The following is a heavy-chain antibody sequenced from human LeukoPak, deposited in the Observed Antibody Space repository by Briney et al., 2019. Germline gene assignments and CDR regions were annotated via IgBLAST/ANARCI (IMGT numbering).Heavy chain of an antibody. Sequence: AGGSLRLSCAASGFTFSSYAMSWVRQAPGKGLEWVSAMSGSGGSTYYADSVKGRFTISRDNSKNTLYLQMNSLRAEDTAVYYCAKDDTAMVTRGPFDYWGQGTLVTVSS. CDR1: GFTFSSYA. J-gene: IGHJ4*02. CDR2: MSGSGGST. D-gene: IGHD5-18*01. CDR3: AKDDTAMVTRGPFDY. V-gene: IGHV3-23*01.